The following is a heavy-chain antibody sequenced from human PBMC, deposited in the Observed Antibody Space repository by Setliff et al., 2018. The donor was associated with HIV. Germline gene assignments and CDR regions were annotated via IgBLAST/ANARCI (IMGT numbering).Heavy chain of an antibody. CDR3: ARPSFGIGGGANFDS. J-gene: IGHJ4*02. D-gene: IGHD3-3*01. Sequence: PSETLSLTCSVTGASTSDNIYYWGWIRHSPGKGLEWIASAHDSGAIFYNPSLKSRVTMSVDTSGRRFSLKLTSVTAADTAVYYCARPSFGIGGGANFDSWGRGTLVTVSS. V-gene: IGHV4-39*02. CDR2: AHDSGAI. CDR1: GASTSDNIYY.